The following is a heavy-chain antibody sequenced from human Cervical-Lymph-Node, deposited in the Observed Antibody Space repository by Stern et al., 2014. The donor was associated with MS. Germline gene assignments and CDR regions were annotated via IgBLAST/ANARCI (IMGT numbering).Heavy chain of an antibody. V-gene: IGHV4-34*01. CDR3: ARGPYCSSTSCYLYYYYGMDV. J-gene: IGHJ6*02. CDR2: INHSGST. Sequence: QVQLQQWGAGLLKPSETLSLTCAVYGGSFSGYYWSWIRQPPGKGLEWIGEINHSGSTNYNPSLKSRVTISVDTSKNQFPLKLSSVTAADTAVYYCARGPYCSSTSCYLYYYYGMDVWGQGTTVTVSS. CDR1: GGSFSGYY. D-gene: IGHD2-2*01.